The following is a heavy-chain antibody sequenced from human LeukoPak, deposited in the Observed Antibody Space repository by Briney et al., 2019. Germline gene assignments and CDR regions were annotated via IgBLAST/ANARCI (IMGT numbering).Heavy chain of an antibody. V-gene: IGHV3-9*01. CDR1: GFTFDDYA. CDR3: ARDDSGYFDY. J-gene: IGHJ4*02. CDR2: ISWNSGSI. D-gene: IGHD1-26*01. Sequence: GRSLRLSCAASGFTFDDYAMHWVRQAPGKGLEWVSGISWNSGSIGYADSVKGRFTISRDNAKNSLYLQMNSLRAEDTAVYYCARDDSGYFDYWGQGTLVTVSS.